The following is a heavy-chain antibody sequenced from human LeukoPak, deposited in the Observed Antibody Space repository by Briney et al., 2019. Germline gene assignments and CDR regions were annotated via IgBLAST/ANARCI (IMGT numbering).Heavy chain of an antibody. CDR2: IYYSGST. V-gene: IGHV4-59*08. J-gene: IGHJ6*03. Sequence: SETLSLTCTVSGGSISSYYWTWIRQPPGKGLEWIGYIYYSGSTNYNPSLKSRVTISVDTSKNQFSLKLTSVTAADTAVYYCARTTEAHSWRTRYYDYYMDVWGKGTTVTVSS. CDR3: ARTTEAHSWRTRYYDYYMDV. D-gene: IGHD6-13*01. CDR1: GGSISSYY.